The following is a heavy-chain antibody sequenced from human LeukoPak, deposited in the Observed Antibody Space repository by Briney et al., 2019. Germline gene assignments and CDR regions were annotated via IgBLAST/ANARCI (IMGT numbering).Heavy chain of an antibody. CDR3: ARVDDFTYDF. CDR1: GFTFGSYA. D-gene: IGHD2-2*03. Sequence: PGGTLRLSCAASGFTFGSYAMHWARQAPGNGLNYVSAITNDGRTTFYANSVKGRFTISRDNSKNTLFLQMGSLRPEDMAVYYCARVDDFTYDFWGQGTLVTVSS. J-gene: IGHJ4*02. CDR2: ITNDGRTT. V-gene: IGHV3-64*01.